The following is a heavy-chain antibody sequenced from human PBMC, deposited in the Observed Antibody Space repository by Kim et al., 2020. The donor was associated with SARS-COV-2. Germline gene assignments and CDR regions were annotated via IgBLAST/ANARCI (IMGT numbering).Heavy chain of an antibody. V-gene: IGHV3-21*01. CDR3: ARVDDSSSIDY. J-gene: IGHJ4*02. D-gene: IGHD6-13*01. Sequence: SYEDTVKGLFTVSRDNAKNSLYLQMSSLRAEDTAVYYCARVDDSSSIDYWGQGILVTVSS.